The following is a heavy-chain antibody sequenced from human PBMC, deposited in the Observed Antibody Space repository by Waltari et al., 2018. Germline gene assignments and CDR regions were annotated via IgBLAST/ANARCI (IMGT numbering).Heavy chain of an antibody. V-gene: IGHV4-34*02. CDR3: VRLEDCTGPGGNCYSGDSFAMDV. J-gene: IGHJ6*02. CDR2: INHSGNT. Sequence: QVQLQQWGAGLLQPSETLSLTCAVYGGSFCGYYWGWIRQPPGKGLEWIGEINHSGNTNHNPSLRSRVTMLVDTSKSQFSLKLNSVTAADTAVYYCVRLEDCTGPGGNCYSGDSFAMDVWGQGTTVTVSS. D-gene: IGHD2-8*02. CDR1: GGSFCGYY.